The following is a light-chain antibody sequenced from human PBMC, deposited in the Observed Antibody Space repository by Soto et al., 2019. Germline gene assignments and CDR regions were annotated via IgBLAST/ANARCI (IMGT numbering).Light chain of an antibody. CDR3: QQYDDVPLT. V-gene: IGKV1-33*01. CDR1: QTISGY. J-gene: IGKJ4*01. Sequence: DIQMTQSPSSLSASVGDRVTITCRASQTISGYLNWYQQKPGKAPELLIYAASYLGNGVPSRFSGSGSGTDFTFTISSLQPEDIATYYCQQYDDVPLTFGGGTKVDIK. CDR2: AAS.